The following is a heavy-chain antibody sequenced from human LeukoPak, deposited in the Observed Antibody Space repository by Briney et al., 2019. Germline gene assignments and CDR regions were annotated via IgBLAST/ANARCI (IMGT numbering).Heavy chain of an antibody. CDR3: ARDREPRAAAGYYFDY. Sequence: ASVKVSCKASGYTFTSYGISWVRQAPGQGLEWMGWISAYNGNTNYAQKLQGRVTMTTDTSTSTAYMELRSLRSDDTAVYYCARDREPRAAAGYYFDYWGQGTLVTVSS. V-gene: IGHV1-18*01. CDR1: GYTFTSYG. CDR2: ISAYNGNT. D-gene: IGHD6-13*01. J-gene: IGHJ4*02.